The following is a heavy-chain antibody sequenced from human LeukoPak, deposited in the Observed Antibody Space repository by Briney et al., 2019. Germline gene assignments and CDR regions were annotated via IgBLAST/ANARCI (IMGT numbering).Heavy chain of an antibody. D-gene: IGHD4-17*01. J-gene: IGHJ6*03. CDR2: IYTSGST. CDR1: GGSITSSTYY. V-gene: IGHV4-61*02. Sequence: SETLSLTCTVSGGSITSSTYYWSWIRQPAGKGLEWIGRIYTSGSTNYNPSLKSRVTISVDTSKNQFSLKLSSVTAADTAVYYCARHHPTVTPYYMDVWGKGTTVTISS. CDR3: ARHHPTVTPYYMDV.